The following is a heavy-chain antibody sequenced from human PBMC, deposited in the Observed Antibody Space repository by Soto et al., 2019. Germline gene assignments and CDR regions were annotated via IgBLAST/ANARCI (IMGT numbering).Heavy chain of an antibody. CDR3: ARQTPAISISDD. V-gene: IGHV4-39*01. Sequence: QLQLQESGPGLVKPSETLSLTCTVSGGSISSSSYYWGWIRQPPGKGLEWIGSIYYSGSTYYNPSLKSRVTISVDPSKTQFSLKLSSVTAADTAVYYCARQTPAISISDDWGQGTLVTVSS. CDR1: GGSISSSSYY. D-gene: IGHD3-3*01. J-gene: IGHJ4*02. CDR2: IYYSGST.